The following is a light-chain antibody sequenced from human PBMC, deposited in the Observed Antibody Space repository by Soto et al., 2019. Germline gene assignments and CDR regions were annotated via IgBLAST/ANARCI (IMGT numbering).Light chain of an antibody. CDR2: AAS. Sequence: DIQMTQSPSSLSASVGDRVTITCRASQSISSYLNGYQQKPGKAPKLLIYAASSLQSGVPSRFSGSGCGTDFTLTISSQQPEDFATYYWQHSYSTPYTFGQGTKVEIK. V-gene: IGKV1-39*01. CDR3: QHSYSTPYT. J-gene: IGKJ1*01. CDR1: QSISSY.